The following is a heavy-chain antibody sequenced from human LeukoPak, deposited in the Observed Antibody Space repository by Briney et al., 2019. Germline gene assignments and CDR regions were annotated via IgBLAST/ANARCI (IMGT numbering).Heavy chain of an antibody. CDR3: AGFVLKEAAQFDF. CDR1: GGSISSGGY. Sequence: SQTLTLTCTVSGGSISSGGYWGCIRQHPTKGLEWTGYIYYTRTTNYNPSLKSRVSISVDMSQNQFSLNLNFVTAADTAVYFCAGFVLKEAAQFDFWGQGSLVTVSS. CDR2: IYYTRTT. D-gene: IGHD2-8*02. V-gene: IGHV4-31*03. J-gene: IGHJ4*02.